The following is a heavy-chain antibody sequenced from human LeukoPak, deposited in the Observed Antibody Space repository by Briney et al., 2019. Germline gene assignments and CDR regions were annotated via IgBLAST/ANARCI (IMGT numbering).Heavy chain of an antibody. CDR3: ARDRWQQLEEFDY. CDR2: IYYSGST. V-gene: IGHV4-59*12. D-gene: IGHD6-13*01. J-gene: IGHJ4*02. Sequence: SETLSLTCTVSGGSISSYYWNWIRQPPGKGLEWIGYIYYSGSTYYNPSLKSRVTISVDTSKNQFSLKLSSVTAADTAVYYCARDRWQQLEEFDYWGQGTLVTVSS. CDR1: GGSISSYY.